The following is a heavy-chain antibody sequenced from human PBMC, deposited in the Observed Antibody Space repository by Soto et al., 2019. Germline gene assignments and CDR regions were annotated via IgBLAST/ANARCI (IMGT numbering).Heavy chain of an antibody. D-gene: IGHD4-17*01. CDR1: GDSISSSDYY. J-gene: IGHJ4*02. V-gene: IGHV4-31*03. CDR2: IYSSGNT. CDR3: ARGLSAATVVTCYFDS. Sequence: QVHLQESGPGLVKPSQTLSLTCTVSGDSISSSDYYWSWIRQPPGKGLEWIGYIYSSGNTYYNPSLKSRLTISVDTSKNQFSLKLNSVTAADTALYYCARGLSAATVVTCYFDSWGQGTLVTDSS.